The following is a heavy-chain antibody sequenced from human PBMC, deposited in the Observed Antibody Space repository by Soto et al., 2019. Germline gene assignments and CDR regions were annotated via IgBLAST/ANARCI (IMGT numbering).Heavy chain of an antibody. CDR2: ISGSGLNT. CDR3: AKDGSYYDNPTESDF. J-gene: IGHJ4*02. V-gene: IGHV3-23*01. Sequence: EVQLLESGGGLVQPGGSLRLSCAASGFIFSSYTMTWVRQAPGKGLEWVASISGSGLNTYYADSVKGRFTISRDNSKNTLYLQLNSLRAEDTALYYCAKDGSYYDNPTESDFWGQGTLVTVSS. CDR1: GFIFSSYT. D-gene: IGHD3-22*01.